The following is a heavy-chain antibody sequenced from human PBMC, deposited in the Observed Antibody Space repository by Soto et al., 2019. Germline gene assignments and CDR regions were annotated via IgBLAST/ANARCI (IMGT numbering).Heavy chain of an antibody. V-gene: IGHV3-49*03. J-gene: IGHJ4*02. CDR2: IRSKAYGGTT. CDR1: GFTFGDYA. D-gene: IGHD1-26*01. CDR3: TRDRIVGATTVDY. Sequence: GGSLRLSCTASGFTFGDYAMSWFRQAPGKGLEWVGFIRSKAYGGTTEYAASVKGRFTISRDDSKSIAYLQMNSLKTEDTAVYYCTRDRIVGATTVDYWGQGTLVTVSS.